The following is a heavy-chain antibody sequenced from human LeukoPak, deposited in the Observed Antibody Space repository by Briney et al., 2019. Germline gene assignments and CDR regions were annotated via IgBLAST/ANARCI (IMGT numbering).Heavy chain of an antibody. CDR1: GYTFTGYY. V-gene: IGHV1-2*02. CDR3: ARPYSAVAPYDY. CDR2: INPNSGGT. Sequence: ASVKVSCKASGYTFTGYYMHWVRQAPGQGLEWMGWINPNSGGTNYAQKFQGRVTMTRDTSISTAYMELSRLRSDDTAEYYCARPYSAVAPYDYWGQGTLVTVSS. D-gene: IGHD6-19*01. J-gene: IGHJ4*02.